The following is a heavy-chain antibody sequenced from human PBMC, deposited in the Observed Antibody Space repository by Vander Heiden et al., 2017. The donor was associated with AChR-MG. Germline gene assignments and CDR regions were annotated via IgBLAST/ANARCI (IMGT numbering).Heavy chain of an antibody. J-gene: IGHJ4*02. Sequence: QVQLVQSGAEVKKPGSPVKVSCKASGLTFSSYAISWVRQAPGQGLEWMGGSIPIFGTANYAQKCQGRVTITADEATSTAYMELSSLRSEDTAVYYCARAPFLSSGNFDYWGQGTLVTVSS. CDR3: ARAPFLSSGNFDY. CDR1: GLTFSSYA. V-gene: IGHV1-69*01. CDR2: SIPIFGTA. D-gene: IGHD3-22*01.